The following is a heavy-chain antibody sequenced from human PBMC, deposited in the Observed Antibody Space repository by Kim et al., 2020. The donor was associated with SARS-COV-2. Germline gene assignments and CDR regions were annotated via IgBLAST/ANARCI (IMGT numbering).Heavy chain of an antibody. CDR1: GGSISSGGYY. V-gene: IGHV4-31*03. CDR3: ASSEAARGGYYYYDYGMDV. CDR2: IYYSGST. J-gene: IGHJ6*02. Sequence: SETLSLTCTVSGGSISSGGYYWSWIRQHPGKGLEWIGYIYYSGSTYYNPSLKSRVTISVDTSKNQFSLKMSSVTAADTAVYYCASSEAARGGYYYYDYGMDVWGQGTTVTVSS. D-gene: IGHD3-10*01.